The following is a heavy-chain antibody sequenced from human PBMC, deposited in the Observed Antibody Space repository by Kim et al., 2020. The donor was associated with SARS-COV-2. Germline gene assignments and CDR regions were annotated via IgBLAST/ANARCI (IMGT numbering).Heavy chain of an antibody. CDR3: AGQASLWELPNGDY. V-gene: IGHV3-7*01. J-gene: IGHJ4*02. CDR1: GFTFSSYW. CDR2: IKQDGSEK. Sequence: GGSLRLSCAASGFTFSSYWMSWVRQAPGKGLEWVANIKQDGSEKYYVDSVKGRFTISRDNAKNSLYLQMNSLRAEDTAVYYCAGQASLWELPNGDYWGQGTLVTVSS. D-gene: IGHD1-26*01.